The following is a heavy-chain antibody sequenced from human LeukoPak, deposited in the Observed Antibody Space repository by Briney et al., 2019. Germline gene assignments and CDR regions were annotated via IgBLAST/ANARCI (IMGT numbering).Heavy chain of an antibody. D-gene: IGHD2-2*02. CDR1: GYNFAKHW. V-gene: IGHV5-51*01. Sequence: GESLKISCEGSGYNFAKHWIGWVRQMPGKGLEWMGAIYGGDSDTRYTPSFRGQVTISADKSTNTSYLQWSSLKASDTATYYCARHKGRRSSGRRILYTHAMDVWGQGTTVIVSS. J-gene: IGHJ6*02. CDR3: ARHKGRRSSGRRILYTHAMDV. CDR2: IYGGDSDT.